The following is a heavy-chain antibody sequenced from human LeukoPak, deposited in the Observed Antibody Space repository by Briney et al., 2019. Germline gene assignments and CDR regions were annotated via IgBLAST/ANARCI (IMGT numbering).Heavy chain of an antibody. CDR1: GFTFSSYS. D-gene: IGHD6-13*01. Sequence: GGSLRLSCAASGFTFSSYSMNWVRQAPGKGLEWVSSISSSSSHIYYADSVKGRFTISRDNAKNSLYLQMNSLRAEDTAVYYCARDRQQLIIYYFDYWGQGILVTVSS. CDR3: ARDRQQLIIYYFDY. CDR2: ISSSSSHI. J-gene: IGHJ4*02. V-gene: IGHV3-21*01.